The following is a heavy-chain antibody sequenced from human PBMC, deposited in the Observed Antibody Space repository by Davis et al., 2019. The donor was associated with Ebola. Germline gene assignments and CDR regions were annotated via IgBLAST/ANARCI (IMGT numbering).Heavy chain of an antibody. D-gene: IGHD6-19*01. V-gene: IGHV4-34*01. CDR3: ARDGVAVAGTWYYGMDV. Sequence: SETLSLTCAVYGGSFSGYYWSWIRQPPGKGLEWIGEINHSGSTNYNPSLKSRVTISVDTSKNQFSLKLSSVTAADTAVYYCARDGVAVAGTWYYGMDVWGQGTTVTVSS. CDR2: INHSGST. J-gene: IGHJ6*02. CDR1: GGSFSGYY.